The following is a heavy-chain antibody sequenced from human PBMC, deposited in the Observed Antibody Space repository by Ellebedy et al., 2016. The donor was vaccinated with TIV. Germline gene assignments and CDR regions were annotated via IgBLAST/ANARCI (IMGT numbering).Heavy chain of an antibody. J-gene: IGHJ3*02. D-gene: IGHD2/OR15-2a*01. Sequence: SETLSLTXNVSGGSISGFYWNWIRQPPGKGLEWIGFLSSNENTKYNPSLKSRVTMSLDTSKNQVSLRLTSVSAADTAVYYCANSAGFYGDGVFDIWGQGTMVIVSS. CDR1: GGSISGFY. CDR2: LSSNENT. V-gene: IGHV4-59*13. CDR3: ANSAGFYGDGVFDI.